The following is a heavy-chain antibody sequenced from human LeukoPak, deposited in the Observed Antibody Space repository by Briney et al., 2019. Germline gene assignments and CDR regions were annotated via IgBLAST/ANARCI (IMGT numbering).Heavy chain of an antibody. D-gene: IGHD1-7*01. V-gene: IGHV4-59*01. Sequence: SETLSLTCTVSGGSLSRYYWSWIRQPPGKGLEWIGYIYYSGSTNYNPSLKSRVTISVDTSKKQFSLKLSSVTAADTAVYYCARVSRTGTSRGAFDIWGQGTMVTVSS. CDR1: GGSLSRYY. J-gene: IGHJ3*02. CDR2: IYYSGST. CDR3: ARVSRTGTSRGAFDI.